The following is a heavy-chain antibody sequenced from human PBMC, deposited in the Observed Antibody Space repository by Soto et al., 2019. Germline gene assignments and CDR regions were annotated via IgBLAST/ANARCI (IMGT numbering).Heavy chain of an antibody. CDR1: RYEFSSFD. V-gene: IGHV3-23*01. Sequence: GGPLTLCCAADRYEFSSFDMVWVRQAPGKGLEWVSSITGSGSNTYYSDSVKGRFTISRDNSKNTLFLQMNSLRAEDTDDYYCATNIAAPASDYWGQGT. D-gene: IGHD6-25*01. J-gene: IGHJ4*02. CDR2: ITGSGSNT. CDR3: ATNIAAPASDY.